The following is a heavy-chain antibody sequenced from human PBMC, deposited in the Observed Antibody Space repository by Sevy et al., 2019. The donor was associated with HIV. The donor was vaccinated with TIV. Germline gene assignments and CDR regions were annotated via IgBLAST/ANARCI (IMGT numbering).Heavy chain of an antibody. CDR2: LSLQGTNK. Sequence: GGSLRLSCAVSGTNFGAFAMHWVRQAPGKGLEWVAGLSLQGTNKYYADSLKGRFNISTDNSKDILYLHMKSLRPEDTAIYYCAKDVVGGTYYIENYYYGMDVWGLGTTVTVSS. V-gene: IGHV3-30*18. D-gene: IGHD3-10*01. CDR3: AKDVVGGTYYIENYYYGMDV. J-gene: IGHJ6*02. CDR1: GTNFGAFA.